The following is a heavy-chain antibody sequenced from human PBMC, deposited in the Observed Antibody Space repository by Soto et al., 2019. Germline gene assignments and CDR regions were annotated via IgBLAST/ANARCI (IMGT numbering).Heavy chain of an antibody. CDR1: GYTRTELS. J-gene: IGHJ6*02. CDR3: AAGVVPYGMDV. V-gene: IGHV1-24*01. CDR2: FDPEEAET. Sequence: ASVKVSCKVSGYTRTELSMHWVRQPPGKGLEWMGGFDPEEAETIYARRFQGRVTMTEDTSADTAYMELSSLRSEDTAVYYCAAGVVPYGMDVWGQGPTVTVSS. D-gene: IGHD2-15*01.